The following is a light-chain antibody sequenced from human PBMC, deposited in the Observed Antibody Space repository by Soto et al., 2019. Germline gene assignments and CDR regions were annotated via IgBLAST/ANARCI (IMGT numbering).Light chain of an antibody. CDR3: MQALHTPCT. Sequence: DIVMTQSPLSLPVTPGGPASISCRSSQSLLQSNGYTYVDWFLQKPGQSPQLLIFLGSNRASGVPDRYSGSGSGTNVTLKISRVEAEDVRVYYCMQALHTPCTFGQGTKLEIK. J-gene: IGKJ2*02. V-gene: IGKV2-28*01. CDR2: LGS. CDR1: QSLLQSNGYTY.